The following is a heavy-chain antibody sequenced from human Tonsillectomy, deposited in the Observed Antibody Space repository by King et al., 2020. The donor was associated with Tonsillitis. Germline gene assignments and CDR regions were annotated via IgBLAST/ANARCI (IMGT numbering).Heavy chain of an antibody. Sequence: TLKESGPALVKPTQTLTLTCTFSGFSLSTDEMRVSWVRQPPRKALEWLARMDWDDEKFYSTSLKTRLTIPKDTSKNQVVLRMTNMDPGDTATYYCTRSQAGSNWFDPWGRGTLVTVSS. J-gene: IGHJ5*02. CDR1: GFSLSTDEMR. CDR3: TRSQAGSNWFDP. V-gene: IGHV2-70*04. CDR2: MDWDDEK.